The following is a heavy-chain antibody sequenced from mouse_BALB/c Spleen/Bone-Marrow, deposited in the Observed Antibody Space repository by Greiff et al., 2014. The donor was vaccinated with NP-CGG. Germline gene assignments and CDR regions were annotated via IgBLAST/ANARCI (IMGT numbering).Heavy chain of an antibody. Sequence: VQLQQSGAELAKPGASVKMSCKASGYTFTSYWMHWVKRRPGQGLEWIGYINPSTGYTEYNQKFKDKATLTADKSSSTAYMQLSSLTSEDSAVYYCAREGDYDGFAYWGQGTLVTVSA. CDR1: GYTFTSYW. D-gene: IGHD2-4*01. V-gene: IGHV1-7*01. CDR2: INPSTGYT. CDR3: AREGDYDGFAY. J-gene: IGHJ3*01.